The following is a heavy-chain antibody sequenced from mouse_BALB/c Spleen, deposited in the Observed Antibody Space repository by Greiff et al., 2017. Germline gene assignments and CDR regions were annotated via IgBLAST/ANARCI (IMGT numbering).Heavy chain of an antibody. V-gene: IGHV2-9*02. D-gene: IGHD1-1*01. CDR3: ARDGDYGSSYDYYAMDY. Sequence: VMLVESGPGLVAPSQSLSITCTVSGFSLTSYGVHWVRQPPGKGLEWLGVIWAGGSTNYNSALMSRLSISKDNSKSQVFLKMNSLQTDDTAMYYCARDGDYGSSYDYYAMDYWGQGTSVTVSS. CDR2: IWAGGST. J-gene: IGHJ4*01. CDR1: GFSLTSYG.